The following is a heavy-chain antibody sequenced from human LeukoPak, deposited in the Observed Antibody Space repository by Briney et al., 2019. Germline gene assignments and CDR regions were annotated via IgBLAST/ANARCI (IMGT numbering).Heavy chain of an antibody. Sequence: PGGSLRLSCAVSGLSVADTYMAWVRQAPGKGLEWVATLYIAGESYYADSVRGRFNISRDNSENTLYLQMTTVRDDDTAIYYCAAGFRSEFIYFYSHVWGKGTPVTVSS. J-gene: IGHJ6*03. CDR1: GLSVADTY. CDR2: LYIAGES. CDR3: AAGFRSEFIYFYSHV. V-gene: IGHV3-53*01. D-gene: IGHD1-14*01.